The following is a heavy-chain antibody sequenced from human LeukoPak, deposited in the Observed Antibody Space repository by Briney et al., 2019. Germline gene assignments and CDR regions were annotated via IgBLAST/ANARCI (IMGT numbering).Heavy chain of an antibody. Sequence: ASVKVSCTASGYTFTGYYMHWVRQAPGQGLGWMGRINPNSGGTNYAQKFQGRVTMTRDTSISTAYMELSRLRSDDTAVYYCARVGYSYTTTLDYWGQGTLVTVSS. CDR2: INPNSGGT. CDR3: ARVGYSYTTTLDY. CDR1: GYTFTGYY. D-gene: IGHD5-18*01. V-gene: IGHV1-2*06. J-gene: IGHJ4*02.